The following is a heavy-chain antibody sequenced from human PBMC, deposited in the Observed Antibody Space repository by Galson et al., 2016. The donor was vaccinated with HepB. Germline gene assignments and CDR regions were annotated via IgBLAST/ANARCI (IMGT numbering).Heavy chain of an antibody. V-gene: IGHV3-30*03. CDR3: VRVRADYGGNMPDAFDI. Sequence: SLRLSCAASGFTFSRYAIHWVRQAPGKGLEWVGVISYDGRNKYYADSVKGRFAISRDNSKNSLYLQMNSLRAEDTAVYYCVRVRADYGGNMPDAFDIWGQGTMVTVSS. D-gene: IGHD4-23*01. CDR2: ISYDGRNK. J-gene: IGHJ3*02. CDR1: GFTFSRYA.